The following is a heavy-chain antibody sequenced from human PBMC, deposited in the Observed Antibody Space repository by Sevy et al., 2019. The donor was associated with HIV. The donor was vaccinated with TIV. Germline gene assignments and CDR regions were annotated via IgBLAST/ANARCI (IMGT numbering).Heavy chain of an antibody. CDR1: GFIFRDYG. Sequence: GGSLRLSCVASGFIFRDYGMHWVRQAPGKGLEWVAVISYGANHRYYADSARDRFTISRDNSKNTLLLQMNSLTIEDTAVYYCAKDSPPDITATGNNWFDSWGQGSLVTVSS. J-gene: IGHJ5*01. D-gene: IGHD1-1*01. CDR2: ISYGANHR. CDR3: AKDSPPDITATGNNWFDS. V-gene: IGHV3-30*18.